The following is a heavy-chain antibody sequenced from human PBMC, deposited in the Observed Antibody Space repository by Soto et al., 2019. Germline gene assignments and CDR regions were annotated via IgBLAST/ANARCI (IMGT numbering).Heavy chain of an antibody. Sequence: QVQLQQWGAGLLKPSETLSLTCAVYGGSFSGYYWSWIRQPPGKGLEWIGEINHSGSTNYNPSLKSRVTISVDTSKNQFSLKLSSVTAADTAVYYCARKPILSSGWYYFDYWGQGPLVTVSS. CDR3: ARKPILSSGWYYFDY. J-gene: IGHJ4*02. CDR1: GGSFSGYY. V-gene: IGHV4-34*01. CDR2: INHSGST. D-gene: IGHD6-19*01.